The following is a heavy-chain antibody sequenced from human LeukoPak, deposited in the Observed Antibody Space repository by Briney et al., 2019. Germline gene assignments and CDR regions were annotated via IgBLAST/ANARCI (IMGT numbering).Heavy chain of an antibody. V-gene: IGHV4-34*01. J-gene: IGHJ4*02. Sequence: PSETLSLTCAVYGGSFSGYYWSWIRQPPGKGLEWIGEINHSGSTNYNPSLKSRVTISVDTSKNQFSLKLSSVTAADTAVYYCAREWGPYYYGSGRNLGLNVPGNDYWGQGTLVTVSS. D-gene: IGHD3-10*01. CDR2: INHSGST. CDR1: GGSFSGYY. CDR3: AREWGPYYYGSGRNLGLNVPGNDY.